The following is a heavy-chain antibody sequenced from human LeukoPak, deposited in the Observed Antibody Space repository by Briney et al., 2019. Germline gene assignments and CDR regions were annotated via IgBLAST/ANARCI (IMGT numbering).Heavy chain of an antibody. CDR3: ASLGSDSSGYRELSDAFDI. Sequence: PGGSLRLSCAASGFTFSDYYMSWIRQAPGKGLEWVSYISSSGSTIYYADSVKGRFTISRDNAKNSLYLQMNSLRAEDTAVYYCASLGSDSSGYRELSDAFDIWGQGTMVTVSS. V-gene: IGHV3-11*01. D-gene: IGHD3-22*01. J-gene: IGHJ3*02. CDR1: GFTFSDYY. CDR2: ISSSGSTI.